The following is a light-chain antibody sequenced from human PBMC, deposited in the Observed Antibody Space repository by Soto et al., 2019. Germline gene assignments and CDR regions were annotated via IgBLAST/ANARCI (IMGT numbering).Light chain of an antibody. CDR3: QQYNSFIWT. Sequence: MTQSPSTLSASVGDRVTIICRASQSISSWLAWYQQKGGKAPKLLISKASNLDSGVPSRFSGSGSGTEFNLTISSLQPEDFATYYCQQYNSFIWTFGQGTKVDIK. J-gene: IGKJ1*01. CDR2: KAS. CDR1: QSISSW. V-gene: IGKV1-5*03.